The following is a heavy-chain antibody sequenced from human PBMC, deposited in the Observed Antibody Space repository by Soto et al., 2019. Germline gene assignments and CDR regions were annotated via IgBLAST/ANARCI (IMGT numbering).Heavy chain of an antibody. D-gene: IGHD7-27*01. Sequence: ASVKVSCKASGGTFSSYTISWVRQAPGQGLEWMGRIIPILGIANYAQKFQGRVTITADKSTSTAYMELSSLRSEDTAVYYCARDRRTGAYPYYFDYWGQGTLVTVSS. CDR1: GGTFSSYT. CDR2: IIPILGIA. V-gene: IGHV1-69*04. CDR3: ARDRRTGAYPYYFDY. J-gene: IGHJ4*02.